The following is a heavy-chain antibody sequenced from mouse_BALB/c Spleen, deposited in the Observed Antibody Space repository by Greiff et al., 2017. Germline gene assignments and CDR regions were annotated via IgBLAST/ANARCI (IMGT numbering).Heavy chain of an antibody. CDR3: ARVGLRRFAY. CDR2: INSNGGST. D-gene: IGHD2-4*01. Sequence: EVQLVESGGGLVQPGGSLKLSCAASGFTFSSYGMSWVRQTPDKRLELVATINSNGGSTYYPDSVKGRFTISRDNAKNTLYLQMSSLKSEDTAMYYCARVGLRRFAYWGQGTLVTVSA. V-gene: IGHV5-6-3*01. J-gene: IGHJ3*01. CDR1: GFTFSSYG.